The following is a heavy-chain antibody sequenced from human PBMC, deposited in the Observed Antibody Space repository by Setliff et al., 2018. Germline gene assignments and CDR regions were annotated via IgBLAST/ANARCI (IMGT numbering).Heavy chain of an antibody. CDR3: ARRPYQHYDSSGYSVNYYMDV. V-gene: IGHV4-39*01. D-gene: IGHD3-22*01. Sequence: PSETLSLTCIVSGASINSSTFFWGWIRQPPGKGLEWIGGIYYSGTTYYNPSVRSRVTISVDTSKNQFSLKLSSVTAADTAVYFCARRPYQHYDSSGYSVNYYMDVWGKGTTVTVSS. CDR1: GASINSSTFF. J-gene: IGHJ6*03. CDR2: IYYSGTT.